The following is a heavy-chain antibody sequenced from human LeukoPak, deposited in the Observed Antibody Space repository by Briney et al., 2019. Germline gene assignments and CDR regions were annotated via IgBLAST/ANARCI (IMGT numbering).Heavy chain of an antibody. V-gene: IGHV4-39*07. CDR3: ARLKLEAQN. J-gene: IGHJ4*02. CDR2: IYYSGST. Sequence: SETLSLTCTVSGGSVSSNSYYWGWFRQPPGKGLEWIGNIYYSGSTYYNPSLRSRVTISVDTSKNQFYLKLSSVTAADTAVYYCARLKLEAQNWGQGTLVTVSS. D-gene: IGHD3-3*02. CDR1: GGSVSSNSYY.